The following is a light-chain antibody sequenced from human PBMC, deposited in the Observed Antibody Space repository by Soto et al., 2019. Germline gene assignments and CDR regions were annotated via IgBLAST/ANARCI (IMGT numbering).Light chain of an antibody. CDR3: QQRLMT. CDR2: DAS. J-gene: IGKJ1*01. CDR1: QSVSSY. Sequence: DIVLTQSPATLSLSPGERATLSCRASQSVSSYLAWYQQKPGQAPRLLIYDASSRVAGIPARFRGSGSGTDFTLTISSLEPEDFAVYYCQQRLMTFGQGTKVDI. V-gene: IGKV3-11*01.